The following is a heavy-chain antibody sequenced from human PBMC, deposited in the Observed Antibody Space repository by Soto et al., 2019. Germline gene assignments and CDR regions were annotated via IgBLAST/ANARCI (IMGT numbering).Heavy chain of an antibody. Sequence: GGSLRLSCAASGFTFSNYAMSWVRQAPGKGLEWVSGISGSGGSTSYADSVKGRFTISRDNSKNTLYLQMNSLRAEDTAVYYCAKSLGCNSCYDTFDYWGQGTLVTVSS. J-gene: IGHJ4*02. CDR2: ISGSGGST. CDR1: GFTFSNYA. V-gene: IGHV3-23*01. D-gene: IGHD2-2*01. CDR3: AKSLGCNSCYDTFDY.